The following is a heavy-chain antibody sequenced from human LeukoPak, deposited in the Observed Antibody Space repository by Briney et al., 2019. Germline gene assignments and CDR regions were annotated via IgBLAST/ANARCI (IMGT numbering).Heavy chain of an antibody. CDR3: ARVDGSGYYYSNWFDP. V-gene: IGHV3-7*01. Sequence: PGGSLRLSCAASGFTFSSYWMSWFRQAPGKGLEWVPNIKQDGSEKYYVDSVKGRFTISRDNAKNSLYLQMNSLRAEDTAVYYCARVDGSGYYYSNWFDPWGQGTLVTVSS. D-gene: IGHD3-22*01. CDR1: GFTFSSYW. CDR2: IKQDGSEK. J-gene: IGHJ5*02.